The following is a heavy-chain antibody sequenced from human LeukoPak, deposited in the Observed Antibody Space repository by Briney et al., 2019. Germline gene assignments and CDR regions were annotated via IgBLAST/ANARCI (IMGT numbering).Heavy chain of an antibody. CDR2: INSDGSST. CDR3: ARDYDSSGYYPFQH. D-gene: IGHD3-22*01. CDR1: GFTFGSYW. Sequence: GGSLRLSCAASGFTFGSYWMHWVRQAPGKGLVWVSRINSDGSSTSYADSVKGRFTISRDNAKNTLYLQMNSLRAEDTAVYYCARDYDSSGYYPFQHWGQGTLVTVSS. J-gene: IGHJ1*01. V-gene: IGHV3-74*01.